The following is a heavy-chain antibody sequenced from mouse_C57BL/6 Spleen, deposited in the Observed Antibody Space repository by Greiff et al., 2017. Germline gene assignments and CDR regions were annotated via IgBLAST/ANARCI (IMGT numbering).Heavy chain of an antibody. D-gene: IGHD4-1*01. V-gene: IGHV5-17*01. CDR2: ISSGSSTI. J-gene: IGHJ4*01. CDR3: ARKLVYAMDY. CDR1: GFTFSDYG. Sequence: EVKLVESGGGLVKPGGSLKLSCAASGFTFSDYGMHWVRQAPEKVLEWVAYISSGSSTIYYADTVKGRFTISRDNAKNTLFLQMTSLRSEDTAMYYCARKLVYAMDYWGQGTSVTVSS.